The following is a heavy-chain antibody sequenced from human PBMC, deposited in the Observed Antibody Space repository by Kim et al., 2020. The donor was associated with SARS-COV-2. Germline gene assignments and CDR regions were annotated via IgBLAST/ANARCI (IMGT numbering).Heavy chain of an antibody. CDR3: TTLPSATYAYCGLDV. Sequence: GGSLRLSCAASGFTFSDHYMDWVRQAPGKGLEWVGRTRDKVNSYTIQYAASVKGRFTISRDDSKNSLYLQMNSLKPEDTAIYYCTTLPSATYAYCGLDVWGRGTAVLVSS. CDR1: GFTFSDHY. J-gene: IGHJ6*02. V-gene: IGHV3-72*01. CDR2: TRDKVNSYTI.